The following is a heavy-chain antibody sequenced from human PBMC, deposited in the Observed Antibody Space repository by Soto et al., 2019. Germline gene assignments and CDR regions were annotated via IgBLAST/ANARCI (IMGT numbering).Heavy chain of an antibody. CDR1: GGSISSSSYY. D-gene: IGHD2-2*01. CDR2: IYYSGST. Sequence: QLQLQESGPGLVKPSETLSLTCTVSGGSISSSSYYWGWIRQPPGKGLEWIGSIYYSGSTYYNPSLERRVPISVDTSQNEFSLKLSSVTAADTAVYYCARSSCSSTCCYVGWFDPWGQGTLVTVSS. V-gene: IGHV4-39*01. J-gene: IGHJ5*02. CDR3: ARSSCSSTCCYVGWFDP.